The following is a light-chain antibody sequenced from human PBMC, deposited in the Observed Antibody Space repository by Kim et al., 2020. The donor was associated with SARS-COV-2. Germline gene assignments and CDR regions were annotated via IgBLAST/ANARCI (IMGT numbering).Light chain of an antibody. J-gene: IGLJ2*01. CDR2: DTS. CDR3: FLSYRGAWF. V-gene: IGLV7-46*01. CDR1: TGAVTSGHY. Sequence: PGGTVTLTFGSTTGAVTSGHYTYWFQQKPGPAPRTLIYDTSDKHSWTPARFSGSLLGGKAALTLSGAQPEDEADYYCFLSYRGAWFFGGGTQLTVL.